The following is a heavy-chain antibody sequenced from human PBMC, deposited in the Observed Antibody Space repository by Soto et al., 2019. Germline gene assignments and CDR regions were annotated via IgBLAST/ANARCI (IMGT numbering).Heavy chain of an antibody. Sequence: GGSLRLSCAASGFSFSNYAMHWVRQTPDKGLEWVAVMSHDGSSSFYADSVKGRFTISRDNSKTTLYLQMNSLSTEDTAVYYCARDFPYCGSTSCYSAAPKYWGQGTLVTVSS. V-gene: IGHV3-30-3*01. CDR2: MSHDGSSS. CDR3: ARDFPYCGSTSCYSAAPKY. CDR1: GFSFSNYA. D-gene: IGHD2-2*01. J-gene: IGHJ4*02.